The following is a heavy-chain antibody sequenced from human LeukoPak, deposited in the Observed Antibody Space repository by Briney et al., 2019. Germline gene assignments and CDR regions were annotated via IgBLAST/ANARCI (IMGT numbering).Heavy chain of an antibody. CDR2: ISYDGSNK. V-gene: IGHV3-30*18. D-gene: IGHD4-4*01. CDR3: AKGPLYSNYIGY. J-gene: IGHJ4*02. Sequence: GRSLRLSCAASGFTFRSYGMHWVRQAPGKGLEWVAVISYDGSNKYYADSVKGRFTISRDNSKNTLYLQMNSLRAEDTAVYYCAKGPLYSNYIGYWGQGTLVTVSS. CDR1: GFTFRSYG.